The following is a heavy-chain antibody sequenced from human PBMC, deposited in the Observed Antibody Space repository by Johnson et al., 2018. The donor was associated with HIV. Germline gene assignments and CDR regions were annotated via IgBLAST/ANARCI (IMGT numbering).Heavy chain of an antibody. CDR3: VRRVEGRRSANDAFDI. Sequence: VQLVESGGGLVQPGGSLRLSCAASGFIVSSYAMHWVRQAPGKGLEWVSYISGSTIMINYANSVKGRFNISRDNARKSLYLQMSSLRADDTAVYYCVRRVEGRRSANDAFDIWGQGTMVTVSS. D-gene: IGHD1-1*01. CDR2: ISGSTIMI. J-gene: IGHJ3*02. CDR1: GFIVSSYA. V-gene: IGHV3-48*04.